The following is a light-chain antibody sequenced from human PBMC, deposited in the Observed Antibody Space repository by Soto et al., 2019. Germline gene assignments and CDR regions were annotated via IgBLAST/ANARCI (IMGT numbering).Light chain of an antibody. V-gene: IGKV1-39*01. J-gene: IGKJ5*01. CDR1: QTISSS. CDR3: QQTYSTPIT. CDR2: ASS. Sequence: DIQMTQSPSSLSASVGDRVTITCRASQTISSSLNWYQQRPGKAPNLLFYASSSLQSGVPPRFSGSGSGTDFTLTISSLQPEDFATYYCQQTYSTPITCGQGTRLEIK.